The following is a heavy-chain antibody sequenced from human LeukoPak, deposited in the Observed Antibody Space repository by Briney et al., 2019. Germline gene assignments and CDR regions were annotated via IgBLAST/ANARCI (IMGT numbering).Heavy chain of an antibody. CDR2: INPNSGGT. J-gene: IGHJ4*02. CDR3: AREGYGRYYGSGSYRNSDSFDY. CDR1: GYTFTGYY. V-gene: IGHV1-2*02. D-gene: IGHD3-10*01. Sequence: ASVKVSCKASGYTFTGYYMHWVRQAPGQGLEWMGWINPNSGGTNYAQKFQGRVTMTRDTSISTAYMELSRLRSDDTAVYYCAREGYGRYYGSGSYRNSDSFDYWGQGTLVTVSS.